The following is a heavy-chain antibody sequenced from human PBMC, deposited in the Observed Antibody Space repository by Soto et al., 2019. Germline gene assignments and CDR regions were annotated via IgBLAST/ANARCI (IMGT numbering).Heavy chain of an antibody. J-gene: IGHJ6*02. V-gene: IGHV5-10-1*01. D-gene: IGHD3-22*01. CDR1: GYSFTSYW. CDR3: ARQKYDSSGYWTQTYYYYGMDV. Sequence: RGESLKISCKGSGYSFTSYWISWVRQMPGKGLEWMGRIDPSDSYTNYSPSFQGHVTISADKSISTAYLQWSSLKASDTAMYYCARQKYDSSGYWTQTYYYYGMDVWGQGTTVTVSS. CDR2: IDPSDSYT.